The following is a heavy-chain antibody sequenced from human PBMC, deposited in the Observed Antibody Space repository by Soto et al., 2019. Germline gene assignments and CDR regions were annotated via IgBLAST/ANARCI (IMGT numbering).Heavy chain of an antibody. D-gene: IGHD3-10*01. V-gene: IGHV4-4*02. CDR2: IYHSGST. CDR3: ARVSASVMLRGVVIN. CDR1: GASISSDNW. Sequence: AVSGASISSDNWWSWVRQPPGKGMEWIGEIYHSGSTNFNPSLKSRVTISVDKSKNQFSLKLSSVTAADTAIYYCARVSASVMLRGVVINWGQGTLVTVSS. J-gene: IGHJ4*02.